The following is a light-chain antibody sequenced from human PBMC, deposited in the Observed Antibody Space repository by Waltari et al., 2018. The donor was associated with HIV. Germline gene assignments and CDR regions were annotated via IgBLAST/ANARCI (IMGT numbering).Light chain of an antibody. CDR3: QSYDSSLRASV. Sequence: QSALTQPPSVSGAPGQRVTISCTGNRSPLREGYSVPCHPHLPGTAPKLLVYSDINRPSGVPDRFSGSKSGTSASLVITGLQAEDEADYYCQSYDSSLRASVFGGGTKLTVL. CDR2: SDI. CDR1: RSPLREGYS. V-gene: IGLV1-40*01. J-gene: IGLJ2*01.